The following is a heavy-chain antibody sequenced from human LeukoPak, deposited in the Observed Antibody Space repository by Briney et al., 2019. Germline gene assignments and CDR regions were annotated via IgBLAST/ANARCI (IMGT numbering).Heavy chain of an antibody. CDR3: AKGFLGSYSPHHPDDAFDI. CDR1: GFTFSSYA. V-gene: IGHV3-30*02. CDR2: IRYDGSNK. Sequence: GRSLRLSCAASGFTFSSYAMHWVRQAPGKGLEWVAFIRYDGSNKYYADSVKGRFTISRDNSKNTLYLQMNSLRAEDTAVYYCAKGFLGSYSPHHPDDAFDIWGQGTMVTVSS. D-gene: IGHD1-26*01. J-gene: IGHJ3*02.